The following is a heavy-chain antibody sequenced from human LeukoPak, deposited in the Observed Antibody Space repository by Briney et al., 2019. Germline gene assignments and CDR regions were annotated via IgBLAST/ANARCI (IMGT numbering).Heavy chain of an antibody. CDR3: AKDLSLWFGELLGSNGDY. Sequence: GGSLRLSCAASGFTFTSHAMSWVRQAPGKGLEWVSAISGSGGSTYYVDSVKGRFTISRDNTKNTLYLQMNSLRAEDTAVYYCAKDLSLWFGELLGSNGDYWGQGTLVTVSS. CDR1: GFTFTSHA. CDR2: ISGSGGST. V-gene: IGHV3-23*01. D-gene: IGHD3-10*01. J-gene: IGHJ4*02.